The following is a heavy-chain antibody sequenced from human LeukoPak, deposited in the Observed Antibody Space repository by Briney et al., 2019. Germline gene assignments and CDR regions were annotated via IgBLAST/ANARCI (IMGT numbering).Heavy chain of an antibody. Sequence: SETLSLTCAVYGGSFSGYYWSWIRQPPGKGLEWIGETNHSGSTNYNPSLKSRVTISVDTSKNQFSLKLSSVTAADTAVYYCARAPVAGMFDYWGQGTLVTVSS. CDR2: TNHSGST. CDR3: ARAPVAGMFDY. V-gene: IGHV4-34*01. CDR1: GGSFSGYY. J-gene: IGHJ4*02. D-gene: IGHD6-19*01.